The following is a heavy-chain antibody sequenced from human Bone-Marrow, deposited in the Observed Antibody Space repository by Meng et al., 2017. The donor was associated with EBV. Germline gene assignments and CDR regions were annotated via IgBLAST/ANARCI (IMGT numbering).Heavy chain of an antibody. D-gene: IGHD5-24*01. CDR2: IYYSGSS. V-gene: IGHV4-39*07. J-gene: IGHJ4*02. CDR3: ARNMGDGYNPFDF. Sequence: LKLQEAGPGLVKPSETLSLPCTVSGGSISSSNFYWGWIRQPPGKGLEWIGTIYYSGSSYNNPSLKNRVTMSVDTSKNQFSLKLSSVTAADTAVYYCARNMGDGYNPFDFWGQGTLVTVSS. CDR1: GGSISSSNFY.